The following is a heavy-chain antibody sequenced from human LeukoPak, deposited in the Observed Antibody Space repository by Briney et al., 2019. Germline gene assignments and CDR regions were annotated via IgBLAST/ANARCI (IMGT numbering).Heavy chain of an antibody. Sequence: GGSLRLSCAASGFTFSSYAMSWVRQAPGKGLEWVSVIYSGGSTYYADSVKGRFTISRDNSKNTLYLQMNSLRAEDTAVYYCAKRTVTHDAFDIWGQGTMVTVSS. CDR2: IYSGGST. CDR1: GFTFSSYA. J-gene: IGHJ3*02. CDR3: AKRTVTHDAFDI. V-gene: IGHV3-66*02. D-gene: IGHD4-17*01.